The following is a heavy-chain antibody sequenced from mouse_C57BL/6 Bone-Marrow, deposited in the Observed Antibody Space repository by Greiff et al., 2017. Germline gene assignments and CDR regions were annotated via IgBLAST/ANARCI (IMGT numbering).Heavy chain of an antibody. CDR1: GYTFTSYW. J-gene: IGHJ3*01. CDR3: ARLDYGSPWFAY. Sequence: QVQLQQPGAELVRPGSSVKLSCKASGYTFTSYWMDWVKQRPGQGLEWIGNIYPSDSETHYNQKFKDKATLTVDKSSSTAYMQLSSLTSEDSAVYYCARLDYGSPWFAYRGQGTLVTVSA. CDR2: IYPSDSET. D-gene: IGHD1-1*01. V-gene: IGHV1-61*01.